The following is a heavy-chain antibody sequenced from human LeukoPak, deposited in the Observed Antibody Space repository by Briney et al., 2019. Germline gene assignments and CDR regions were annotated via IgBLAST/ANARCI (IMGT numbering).Heavy chain of an antibody. CDR3: ARGVRGAAGGLNWFDP. CDR2: IYHSGST. Sequence: GSLRLSCAASGFTFSSYGMSWVRQPPGKGLEWIGEIYHSGSTNYNPSLKSRVTISVDKSKNQFSLKLSSVTAADTAVYYCARGVRGAAGGLNWFDPWGQGTLVTVSS. V-gene: IGHV4-4*02. J-gene: IGHJ5*02. D-gene: IGHD6-13*01. CDR1: GFTFSSYG.